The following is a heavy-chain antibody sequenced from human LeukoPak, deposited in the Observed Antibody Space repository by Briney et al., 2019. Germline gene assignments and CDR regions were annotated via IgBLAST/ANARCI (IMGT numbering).Heavy chain of an antibody. V-gene: IGHV3-33*01. D-gene: IGHD3-10*01. J-gene: IGHJ6*02. Sequence: GSLRLSCAASGFTFSSYGMHWVRQAPGRWLEWVTVIWFDGSNKFYADSVKGRFTISRDNSENTLYLHMNSLRAEDTAVYYCARANYGSGSNYYYGLDVWGQGTTVTVSS. CDR3: ARANYGSGSNYYYGLDV. CDR1: GFTFSSYG. CDR2: IWFDGSNK.